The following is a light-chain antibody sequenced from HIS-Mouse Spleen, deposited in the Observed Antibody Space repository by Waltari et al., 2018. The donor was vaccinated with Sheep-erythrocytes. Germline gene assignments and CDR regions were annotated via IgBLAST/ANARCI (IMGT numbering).Light chain of an antibody. V-gene: IGLV2-23*01. Sequence: QSALTQPASVSGSPGQSITISCTRTSSDVGSYNLVSWYQQHPGKAPKPMIYEGSKRPSGVSNRFSGSKSGNTASLTISGLQAEDEADYYCCSYAGSSTVFGGGTQLTVL. CDR2: EGS. J-gene: IGLJ7*01. CDR3: CSYAGSSTV. CDR1: SSDVGSYNL.